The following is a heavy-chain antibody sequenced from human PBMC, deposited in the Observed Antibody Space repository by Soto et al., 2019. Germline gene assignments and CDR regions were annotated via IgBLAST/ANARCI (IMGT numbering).Heavy chain of an antibody. Sequence: QITLKESGPTLVKPTQTLMLTCTFSGFSLNSNGVGVGWIRQPPGKALEWLTLIFWDGDKRYSPSLKSRITITKDTYNTQVVLIMTHMDPVDTATYYCAHSLREASCRGGSCYYFDYWGRGTLVTVSS. J-gene: IGHJ4*02. CDR1: GFSLNSNGVG. V-gene: IGHV2-5*02. CDR2: IFWDGDK. D-gene: IGHD2-15*01. CDR3: AHSLREASCRGGSCYYFDY.